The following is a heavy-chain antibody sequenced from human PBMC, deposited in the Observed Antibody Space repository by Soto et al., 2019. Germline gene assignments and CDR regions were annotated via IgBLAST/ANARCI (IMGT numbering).Heavy chain of an antibody. CDR3: ATLWIQSTTSSEWFDP. CDR2: ISYDGSNK. J-gene: IGHJ5*02. V-gene: IGHV3-30-3*01. CDR1: GFTFSSYA. D-gene: IGHD5-18*01. Sequence: ESGGGVVQPGRSLRLSCAASGFTFSSYAMHWVRQAPGKGLEWVAVISYDGSNKYYADSVKGRFTISRDNSKNTLYLQMNSLRAEDTAVYYCATLWIQSTTSSEWFDPWGQGTLVTVSS.